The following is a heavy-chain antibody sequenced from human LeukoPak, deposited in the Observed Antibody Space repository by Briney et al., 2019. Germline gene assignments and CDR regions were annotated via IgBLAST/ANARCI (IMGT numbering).Heavy chain of an antibody. CDR1: GGSISSGVYY. CDR2: IYYSGST. CDR3: AREPRYCSGGGCYGMDV. D-gene: IGHD2-15*01. V-gene: IGHV4-31*03. J-gene: IGHJ6*04. Sequence: PAETLCLTCTVSGGSISSGVYYWSWIRQHPGKGLEWIGYIYYSGSTYYNPSLKSRVTISVDTSKNQFSLKLSSVTAADTAVYYCAREPRYCSGGGCYGMDVWGKMVTVTFSS.